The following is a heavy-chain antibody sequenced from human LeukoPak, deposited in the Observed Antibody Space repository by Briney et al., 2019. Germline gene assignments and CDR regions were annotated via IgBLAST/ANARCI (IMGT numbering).Heavy chain of an antibody. CDR3: AKVGSSLDGYTPYYFDS. D-gene: IGHD5-12*01. V-gene: IGHV3-30*18. J-gene: IGHJ4*02. CDR2: ISYDGSNK. CDR1: GFTFSSYG. Sequence: GGSLRLSCAASGFTFSSYGMHWVRQAPGKGLEWVAVISYDGSNKYYADSVKGRFTISRDNSKNTLYLQMNSLRVEDTAVYYCAKVGSSLDGYTPYYFDSWGQGTLVTVSS.